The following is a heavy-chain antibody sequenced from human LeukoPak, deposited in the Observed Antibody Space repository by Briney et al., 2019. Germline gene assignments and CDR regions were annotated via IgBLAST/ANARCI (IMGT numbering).Heavy chain of an antibody. CDR3: ARRDYYDSSGPTGLDY. CDR2: IYPGDSDA. CDR1: GYSFTSYW. Sequence: KTGGSLRLSCKGSGYSFTSYWIGWVRQMPGKGLEWMGIIYPGDSDARYSPSFQGQVTISADKSISTAYLQWSSLKASDTAMYYCARRDYYDSSGPTGLDYWGQGTLVTVSS. J-gene: IGHJ4*02. D-gene: IGHD3-22*01. V-gene: IGHV5-51*01.